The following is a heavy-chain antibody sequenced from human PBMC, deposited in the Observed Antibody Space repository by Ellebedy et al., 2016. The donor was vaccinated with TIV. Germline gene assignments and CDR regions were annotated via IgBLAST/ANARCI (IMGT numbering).Heavy chain of an antibody. CDR2: IWYDGSDQ. D-gene: IGHD2-8*01. V-gene: IGHV3-33*01. Sequence: GESLKISCAASGFTFRRHGMHWVRQAPGKGLEWVAVIWYDGSDQYYADSVKGRFTVSRDNSKNTLYLQMNSLRDEDTAVYYCARGGNTNPIDPWGQGTLVTVSS. CDR3: ARGGNTNPIDP. CDR1: GFTFRRHG. J-gene: IGHJ5*02.